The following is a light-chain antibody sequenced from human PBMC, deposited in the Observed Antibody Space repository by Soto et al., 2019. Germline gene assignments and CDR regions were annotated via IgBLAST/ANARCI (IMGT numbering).Light chain of an antibody. Sequence: EIVLTQSPGTLSLSPGERATLSCRASQSVSSSYLAWYQQKPGQAPRLLIYGASSRAIGIPDRFSGSGSGTDFTLTISRLEPGDFAVYYCQQYGSSSWTFGQGTKVDIK. CDR3: QQYGSSSWT. J-gene: IGKJ1*01. V-gene: IGKV3-20*01. CDR2: GAS. CDR1: QSVSSSY.